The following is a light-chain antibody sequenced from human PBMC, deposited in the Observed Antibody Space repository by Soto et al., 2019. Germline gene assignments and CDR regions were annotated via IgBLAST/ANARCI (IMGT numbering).Light chain of an antibody. CDR2: GAS. CDR1: QSVSSS. V-gene: IGKV3-15*01. CDR3: QKYNTRPT. J-gene: IGKJ5*01. Sequence: EIVMTQSPATLSVSPGERATLSCRASQSVSSSLAWYQRKPGQAPRLLISGASTRATGVPARFIGSGSGTQFPLTINRLQYEDFAVYYNQKYNTRPTFGQGKRLEIK.